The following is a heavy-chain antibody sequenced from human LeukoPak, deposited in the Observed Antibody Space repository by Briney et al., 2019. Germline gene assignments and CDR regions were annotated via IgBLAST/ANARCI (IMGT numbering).Heavy chain of an antibody. CDR3: AVEGIAASWFDP. J-gene: IGHJ5*02. V-gene: IGHV4-39*01. CDR1: GGSISSSSYY. CDR2: TYYSGST. D-gene: IGHD6-13*01. Sequence: PSETLSLTCTVSGGSISSSSYYWGWIRQPPGKGLEWIGSTYYSGSTYYNPSLKSRVTISVDTSKNQFSLKLSSVTAADTAVYYCAVEGIAASWFDPWGQGTLVTVSS.